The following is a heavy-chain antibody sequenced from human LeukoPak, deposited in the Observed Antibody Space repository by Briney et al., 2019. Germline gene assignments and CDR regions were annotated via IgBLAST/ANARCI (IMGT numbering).Heavy chain of an antibody. CDR1: GFTFSSYS. CDR2: IYSGGST. D-gene: IGHD3-10*01. J-gene: IGHJ4*02. V-gene: IGHV3-53*01. CDR3: VTYYYGSGRYFDY. Sequence: GGSPRLSCAASGFTFSSYSMNWVRQAPGKGLEWVSVIYSGGSTYYADSVKGRFTISRDNSKNTLYLQMNSLRAEDTAVYYCVTYYYGSGRYFDYWGQGTLVTVSS.